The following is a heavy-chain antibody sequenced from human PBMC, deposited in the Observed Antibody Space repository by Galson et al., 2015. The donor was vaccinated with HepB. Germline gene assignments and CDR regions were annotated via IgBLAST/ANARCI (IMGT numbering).Heavy chain of an antibody. V-gene: IGHV3-73*01. CDR3: TRPSFDDYDFWSGEDY. J-gene: IGHJ4*02. D-gene: IGHD3-3*01. Sequence: SLRLSCAASGFTFSGSAMHWVRQASGKGLEWVGRIRSKANSYATAYAASVKGRFTISRDDSKNTAYLQMNSLKTEDTAVYYCTRPSFDDYDFWSGEDYWGQGTLVTVSS. CDR2: IRSKANSYAT. CDR1: GFTFSGSA.